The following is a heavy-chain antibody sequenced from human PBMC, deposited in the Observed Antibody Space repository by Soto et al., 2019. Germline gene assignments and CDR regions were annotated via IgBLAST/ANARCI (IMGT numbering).Heavy chain of an antibody. D-gene: IGHD6-6*01. CDR2: INHSGST. CDR1: GGSFSGYY. CDR3: AGIEYSSFKSFDY. V-gene: IGHV4-34*01. J-gene: IGHJ4*02. Sequence: SETLSLTCAVYGGSFSGYYWSWIRQPPGKGLEWIGEINHSGSTNYNPSLKSRVTISVDTSKNQFSLKLSSVTAADTAVYYCAGIEYSSFKSFDYWGQGTLVTVSS.